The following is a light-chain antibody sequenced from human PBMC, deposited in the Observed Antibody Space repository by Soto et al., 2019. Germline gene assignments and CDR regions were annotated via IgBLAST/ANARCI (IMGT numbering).Light chain of an antibody. V-gene: IGKV3-11*01. CDR3: QQRSNGPPT. CDR2: DAS. CDR1: QRISSS. J-gene: IGKJ2*01. Sequence: EIVLTQSPATLSLSPGERATLFCRASQRISSSLAWYQHKSGQAPRLLIYDASNRATGIQAMFSGGGSGTVFTISISRLETEDFAVYYCQQRSNGPPTFGQWTKLAIK.